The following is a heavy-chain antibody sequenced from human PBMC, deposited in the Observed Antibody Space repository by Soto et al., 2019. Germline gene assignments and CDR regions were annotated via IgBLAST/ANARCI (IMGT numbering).Heavy chain of an antibody. CDR2: ISGSGGST. CDR1: GFTFSSYA. D-gene: IGHD6-19*01. CDR3: AKDGGRCSSGWSLPGY. J-gene: IGHJ4*02. Sequence: EVQLLESGGGLVQPGGSLRLSCAASGFTFSSYAMSWVRQAPGKGLEWVSAISGSGGSTYYADSVKGRFTISRDNSKNTLYLQMNSLRAEDTAVYYCAKDGGRCSSGWSLPGYWGQGTLVTVSS. V-gene: IGHV3-23*01.